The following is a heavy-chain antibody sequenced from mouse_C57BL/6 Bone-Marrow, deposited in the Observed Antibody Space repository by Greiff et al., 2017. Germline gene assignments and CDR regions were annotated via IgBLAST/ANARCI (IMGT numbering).Heavy chain of an antibody. V-gene: IGHV1-55*01. D-gene: IGHD2-4*01. J-gene: IGHJ3*01. CDR1: GYTFTSYW. CDR2: IYPGSGST. Sequence: VQLQQPGAELVKPGASVKMSCKASGYTFTSYWITWVKQRPGQGLEWIGDIYPGSGSTNYNEKFKSKATLTVDTSSSTAYMQLSSLTSEDSAVYYCAREGYYDPLFAYWGQGTLVTVSA. CDR3: AREGYYDPLFAY.